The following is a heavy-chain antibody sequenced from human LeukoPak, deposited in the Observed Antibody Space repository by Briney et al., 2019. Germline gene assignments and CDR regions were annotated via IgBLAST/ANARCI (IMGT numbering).Heavy chain of an antibody. V-gene: IGHV4-4*07. CDR3: ARTLLKLSGHYGSGSYYYDY. J-gene: IGHJ4*02. Sequence: PSETLSLTCTVSGGSISSYYWSWIRQPAGKGLEWIGRIYTSGSTNYNPSLKSRVTMSVDTSKNQFSLKLSSVTAADTAVYYCARTLLKLSGHYGSGSYYYDYWGQGTLVTVSS. D-gene: IGHD3-10*01. CDR1: GGSISSYY. CDR2: IYTSGST.